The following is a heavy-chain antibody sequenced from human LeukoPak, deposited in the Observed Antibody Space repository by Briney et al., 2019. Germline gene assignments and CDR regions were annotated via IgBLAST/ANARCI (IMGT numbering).Heavy chain of an antibody. CDR2: IYTNGTT. CDR3: ARERQQLVLAWGV. V-gene: IGHV3-66*01. D-gene: IGHD6-13*01. CDR1: GFSVIRNY. Sequence: GGSLRLSCAASGFSVIRNYMNWVRQAPGKGLEWVSVIYTNGTTYYADSVKGRFTISRDDSKNTLSLQMNSLRAEDTAVYYCARERQQLVLAWGVWGKGTTVTVSS. J-gene: IGHJ6*04.